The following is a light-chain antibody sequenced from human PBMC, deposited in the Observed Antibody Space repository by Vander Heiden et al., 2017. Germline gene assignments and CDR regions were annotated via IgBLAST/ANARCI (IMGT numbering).Light chain of an antibody. CDR2: QDT. Sequence: SYELTQPPSVSVSPGQTASITCSGVQLGDNYASWYQQKPGQPPVLVIYQDTKRPSGIPERFSGSNSGNTATLTISGTQAMDEADYYCQAWDSRTVAFGGGTKLTVL. J-gene: IGLJ2*01. CDR1: QLGDNY. V-gene: IGLV3-1*01. CDR3: QAWDSRTVA.